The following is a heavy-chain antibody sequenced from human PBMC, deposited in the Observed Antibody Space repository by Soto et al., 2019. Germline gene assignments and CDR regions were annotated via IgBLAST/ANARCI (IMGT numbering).Heavy chain of an antibody. CDR3: AIQSIYGGKSLGIDY. Sequence: ASVKVSCKASGGTFSSYAISWVRQAPGQGLEWMGGIIPIFGTANYAQKFQGRVTITADESTSTAYMELSSLRSEDTAVYYCAIQSIYGGKSLGIDYWGQGTLVTVSS. D-gene: IGHD4-17*01. CDR2: IIPIFGTA. V-gene: IGHV1-69*13. J-gene: IGHJ4*02. CDR1: GGTFSSYA.